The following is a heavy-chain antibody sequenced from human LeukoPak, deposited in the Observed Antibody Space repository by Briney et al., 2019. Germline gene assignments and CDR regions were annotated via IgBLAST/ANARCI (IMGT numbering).Heavy chain of an antibody. V-gene: IGHV3-43*02. CDR1: GFTFDDYA. D-gene: IGHD6-19*01. Sequence: PGGSLRLSCAASGFTFDDYAMHWVRQAPGKGLEWVSLISGDGGSTYYAVSVKGRFTISRDNSKNSLYLHMNSLRTEDTALYYCAKDTGYSSGWYYFDYWGQGTLVTVSS. CDR3: AKDTGYSSGWYYFDY. CDR2: ISGDGGST. J-gene: IGHJ4*02.